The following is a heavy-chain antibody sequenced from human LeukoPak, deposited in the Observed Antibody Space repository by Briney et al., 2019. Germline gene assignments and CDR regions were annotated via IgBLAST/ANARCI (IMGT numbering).Heavy chain of an antibody. Sequence: TSETLSLTCAVYGGSFSGYYWSWIRQPPGKGLEWIGEINHSGSTNYNPSLKSRVTISVDTSKSQFSLKLSSVTAADTAVYYCARRRYSSGWYPYFDYRGQGTLVTVSS. CDR2: INHSGST. V-gene: IGHV4-34*01. D-gene: IGHD6-19*01. J-gene: IGHJ4*02. CDR3: ARRRYSSGWYPYFDY. CDR1: GGSFSGYY.